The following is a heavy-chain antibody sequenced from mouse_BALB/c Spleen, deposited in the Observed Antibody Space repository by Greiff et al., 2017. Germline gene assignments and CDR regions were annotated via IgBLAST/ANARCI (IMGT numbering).Heavy chain of an antibody. J-gene: IGHJ3*01. D-gene: IGHD4-1*01. Sequence: VQLKESGGGLVQPGGSRKLSCAASGFTFSSFGMHWVRQAPEKGLEWVAYISSGSSTIYYADTVKGRFTISRDNPKNTLFLQMTSLRSEDTAMYYCARHQLTGVFAYWGQGTLVTVSA. V-gene: IGHV5-17*02. CDR2: ISSGSSTI. CDR1: GFTFSSFG. CDR3: ARHQLTGVFAY.